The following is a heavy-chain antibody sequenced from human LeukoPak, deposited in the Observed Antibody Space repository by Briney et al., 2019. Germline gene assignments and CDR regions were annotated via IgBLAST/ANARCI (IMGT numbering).Heavy chain of an antibody. CDR3: ARGSRDGYNYLYYYYMDV. CDR2: IYTSGST. CDR1: GGSISSGSYY. J-gene: IGHJ6*03. V-gene: IGHV4-61*02. D-gene: IGHD5-24*01. Sequence: SETLSLTCTVSGGSISSGSYYWSWIRQPAGKGLEWIGRIYTSGSTNYNPSLKSRVTISVDTSKNQFSLKLSSVTAADTAVYYCARGSRDGYNYLYYYYMDVWGKGTTVTVSS.